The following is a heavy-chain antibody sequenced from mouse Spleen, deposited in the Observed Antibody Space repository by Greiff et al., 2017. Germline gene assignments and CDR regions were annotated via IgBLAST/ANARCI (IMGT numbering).Heavy chain of an antibody. CDR3: ARDEFYYSYYSYNWYFDV. CDR1: GYSITSGYY. CDR2: ISYDGSN. J-gene: IGHJ1*01. V-gene: IGHV3-6*01. D-gene: IGHD2-12*01. Sequence: DVKLQESGPGLVKPSQSLSLTCSVTGYSITSGYYWNWIRQFPGNKLEWMGYISYDGSNNYNPSLKNRISITRDTSKNQFFLKLNSVTTEDTATYYCARDEFYYSYYSYNWYFDVWGAGTTVTVSS.